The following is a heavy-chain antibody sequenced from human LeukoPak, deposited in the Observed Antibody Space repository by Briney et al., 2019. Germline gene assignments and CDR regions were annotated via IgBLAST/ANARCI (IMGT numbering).Heavy chain of an antibody. Sequence: GGSLRLSCAASGFDFGAYEMNWVRQAPGKGPEWVAYFAGSDTTKYYADPVRGRFTISRDNAKNSLYLQMNSLRAEDTALYYCTTLGYHLDSWGQGTLVTVSS. D-gene: IGHD3-22*01. CDR1: GFDFGAYE. V-gene: IGHV3-48*03. CDR3: TTLGYHLDS. CDR2: FAGSDTTK. J-gene: IGHJ4*02.